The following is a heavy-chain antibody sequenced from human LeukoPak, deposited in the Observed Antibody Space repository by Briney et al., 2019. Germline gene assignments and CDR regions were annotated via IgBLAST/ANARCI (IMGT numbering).Heavy chain of an antibody. V-gene: IGHV4-38-2*02. Sequence: PSETLSLTCTVSGYSISSGYYWGWIRQPPGKGLEWIGSIYHSGSTYYNPSLKSRVTISVDTSKNQFSLKLSSVTAADTAVYYCARGPPKLRFLEWFDYYMDVWGKGTTVTVSS. D-gene: IGHD3-3*01. CDR1: GYSISSGYY. CDR2: IYHSGST. J-gene: IGHJ6*03. CDR3: ARGPPKLRFLEWFDYYMDV.